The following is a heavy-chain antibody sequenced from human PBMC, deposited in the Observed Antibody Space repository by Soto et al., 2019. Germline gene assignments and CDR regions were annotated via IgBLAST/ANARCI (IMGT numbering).Heavy chain of an antibody. CDR2: INHSGST. CDR3: GRGHSFSSWYSYDWFDP. V-gene: IGHV4-34*01. D-gene: IGHD6-13*01. CDR1: GGSFSGYY. Sequence: SETLSLTCAVYGGSFSGYYWSWIRQPPGKGLEWIGEINHSGSTNYNPSLKSRVTISVDTSKNQFSLKLISVTAADTAVYYCGRGHSFSSWYSYDWFDPWGQGTLVTVSS. J-gene: IGHJ5*02.